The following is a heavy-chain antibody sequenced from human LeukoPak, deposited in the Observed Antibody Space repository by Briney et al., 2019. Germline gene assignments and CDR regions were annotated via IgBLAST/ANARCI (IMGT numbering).Heavy chain of an antibody. CDR1: GFTTSSYD. D-gene: IGHD3-10*01. CDR3: AKLLRFGELLATDY. J-gene: IGHJ4*02. Sequence: GGSLRLSCAASGFTTSSYDMHWVRQAPGKGLEWVAFIQYDENNKYYADSVKGRFTISRDTSKNTLYLQMNSLRAEDTAVYYCAKLLRFGELLATDYWGQGTLVTVSS. V-gene: IGHV3-30*02. CDR2: IQYDENNK.